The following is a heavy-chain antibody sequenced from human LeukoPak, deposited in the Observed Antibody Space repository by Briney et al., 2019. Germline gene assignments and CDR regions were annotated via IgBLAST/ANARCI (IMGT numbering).Heavy chain of an antibody. J-gene: IGHJ6*02. CDR3: ARVPGTTLNYYYYGMDV. CDR1: GITLSNYG. Sequence: GSLRLSCAVSGITLSNYGMSWIRQPPGKGLEWIGEINHSGSTNYNPSLKSRVTISVDTSKNQFSLKLSSVTAADTAVYYCARVPGTTLNYYYYGMDVWGQGTTVTVSS. V-gene: IGHV4-34*01. D-gene: IGHD4-17*01. CDR2: INHSGST.